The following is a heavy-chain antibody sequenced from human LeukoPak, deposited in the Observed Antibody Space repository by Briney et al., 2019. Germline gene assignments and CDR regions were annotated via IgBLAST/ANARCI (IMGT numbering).Heavy chain of an antibody. D-gene: IGHD4-17*01. V-gene: IGHV3-7*01. J-gene: IGHJ3*02. Sequence: GGSLRLSCAASGFTFSSYWMSWGRQAPGKGLEGVANIKQDGSEKYYVDSVKGRFTISRDNAKNSLYLQMNSLRAEDTAVYYCARDFWDGDYATHDDAFDIWGQGTMVTVSS. CDR2: IKQDGSEK. CDR3: ARDFWDGDYATHDDAFDI. CDR1: GFTFSSYW.